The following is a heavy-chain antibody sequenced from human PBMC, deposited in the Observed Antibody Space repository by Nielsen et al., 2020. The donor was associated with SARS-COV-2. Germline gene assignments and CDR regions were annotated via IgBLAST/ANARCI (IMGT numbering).Heavy chain of an antibody. V-gene: IGHV1-2*06. CDR1: GYTFTGYY. J-gene: IGHJ4*02. D-gene: IGHD3-10*01. CDR2: INPNSGGT. Sequence: VTVSCKASGYTFTGYYMHWVRQAPGQGLEWMGRINPNSGGTNYAQKFQGRVTMTRDTSISTAYMELSRLRSDDTAVYYCARGPEGLLWFGEIFFDYWGQGTLVTVSS. CDR3: ARGPEGLLWFGEIFFDY.